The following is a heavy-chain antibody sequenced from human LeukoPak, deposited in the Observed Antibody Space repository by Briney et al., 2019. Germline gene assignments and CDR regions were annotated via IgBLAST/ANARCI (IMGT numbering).Heavy chain of an antibody. J-gene: IGHJ5*02. CDR1: GGSISSYY. D-gene: IGHD6-19*01. CDR3: ARDWEQWLVLGVWFDP. V-gene: IGHV4-4*07. CDR2: IYTSGST. Sequence: SETLSLTCTVSGGSISSYYWSWIRQPAGKGLEWIGRIYTSGSTNYNPSLKSRVTMSVDTSKNQFSLKLSSVTAADTAVYYCARDWEQWLVLGVWFDPWGQGTLVTVSS.